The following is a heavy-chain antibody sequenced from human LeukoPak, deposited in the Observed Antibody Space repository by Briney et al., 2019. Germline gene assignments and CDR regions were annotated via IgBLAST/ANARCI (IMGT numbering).Heavy chain of an antibody. CDR2: ISGSGDT. J-gene: IGHJ2*01. V-gene: IGHV3-23*01. CDR1: GFTLRSYA. D-gene: IGHD1-26*01. CDR3: ARAPSGCSDYWYFGL. Sequence: GESLRLSRAASGFTLRSYATSWVRQAPGKGLEWVSRISGSGDTYYADSVKGGFTISRDNSKNILSLQLSSLRAADTAVYYCARAPSGCSDYWYFGLWGRGTLVTVSS.